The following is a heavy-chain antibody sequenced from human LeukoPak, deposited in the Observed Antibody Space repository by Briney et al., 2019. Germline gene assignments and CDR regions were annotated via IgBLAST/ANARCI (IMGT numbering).Heavy chain of an antibody. CDR3: AKGIVMGATYFDY. CDR2: ISGSGGST. V-gene: IGHV3-23*01. Sequence: GGSLRLSCAASGFTFSSYGMHWVRQAPGKGLEWVSAISGSGGSTYYADSVKGRFTISRDNSKNTLYLQMNSLRAEDTAVYYCAKGIVMGATYFDYWGQGTLVTVSS. D-gene: IGHD1-26*01. CDR1: GFTFSSYG. J-gene: IGHJ4*02.